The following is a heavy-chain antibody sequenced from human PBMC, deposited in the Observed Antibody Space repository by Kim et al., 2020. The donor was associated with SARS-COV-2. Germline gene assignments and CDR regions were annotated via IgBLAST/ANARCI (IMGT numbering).Heavy chain of an antibody. CDR1: GGTFNGYH. CDR3: ARGPPFGH. Sequence: SETLSLTCAVYGGTFNGYHWSWIRQSPTKGLEWIGHLNDRGKIEYNASLKSRVTISLDTSKNQLSLRMTSMTAADTALYFCARGPPFGHWGQGALVTVSS. V-gene: IGHV4-34*01. CDR2: LNDRGKI. J-gene: IGHJ5*02.